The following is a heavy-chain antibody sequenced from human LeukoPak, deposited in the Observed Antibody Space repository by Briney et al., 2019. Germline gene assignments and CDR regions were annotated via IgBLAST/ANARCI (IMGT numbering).Heavy chain of an antibody. V-gene: IGHV1-18*01. D-gene: IGHD2-15*01. J-gene: IGHJ6*02. Sequence: GASVKVSCKASGNTFTSYGISWVRQAPGQGLEWMGWISAYNGNTNYAQKLQGRVTMTTDTSTSTAYMELRSLRSDDTAVYYCARVHTDIVVVVAATHYYYGMDVWGQGTTVTVSS. CDR2: ISAYNGNT. CDR3: ARVHTDIVVVVAATHYYYGMDV. CDR1: GNTFTSYG.